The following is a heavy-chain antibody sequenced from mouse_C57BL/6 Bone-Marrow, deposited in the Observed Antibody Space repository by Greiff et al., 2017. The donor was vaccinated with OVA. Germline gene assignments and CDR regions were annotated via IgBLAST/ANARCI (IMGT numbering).Heavy chain of an antibody. D-gene: IGHD1-1*01. CDR2: IWSGGST. CDR3: ARNLGYYGSSYDWFAY. J-gene: IGHJ3*01. V-gene: IGHV2-2*01. Sequence: VQLQQSGPGLVQPSQSLSITCTVSGFSLTSYGVHWVRQSPGKGPEWLGVIWSGGSTDYNAAFISRLSISKDNSKSQVFFKMNSLQADDTAIYYCARNLGYYGSSYDWFAYWGQGTLVTVSA. CDR1: GFSLTSYG.